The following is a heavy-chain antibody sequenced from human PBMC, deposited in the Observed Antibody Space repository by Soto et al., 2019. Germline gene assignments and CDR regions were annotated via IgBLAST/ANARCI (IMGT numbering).Heavy chain of an antibody. CDR2: ISSTSTYI. Sequence: GGSLRLSCAASGFSFSDNSMKWVRQAPGKGLEWVSSISSTSTYIFYADSLKGRFTISRDNAKNSLYLQMNSLRAEDTAVYYCAKDPTISRKDGMDVWGQGTTVTVSS. V-gene: IGHV3-21*04. J-gene: IGHJ6*02. CDR3: AKDPTISRKDGMDV. D-gene: IGHD3-3*01. CDR1: GFSFSDNS.